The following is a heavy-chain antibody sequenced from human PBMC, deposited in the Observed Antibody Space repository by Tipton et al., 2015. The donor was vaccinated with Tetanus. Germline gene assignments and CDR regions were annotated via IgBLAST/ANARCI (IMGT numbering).Heavy chain of an antibody. CDR1: GYRFDLYW. CDR2: IYPGDSDT. V-gene: IGHV5-51*01. J-gene: IGHJ4*02. Sequence: QLVQSGAEVKKPGESLKISCSGSGYRFDLYWLAWVRQMPGKGLEWMGIIYPGDSDTRYSPSFQGLVTISVDKSINTTYLRWTSLKASDSAMYYCARQKGYWGQGTLVTVSS. CDR3: ARQKGY.